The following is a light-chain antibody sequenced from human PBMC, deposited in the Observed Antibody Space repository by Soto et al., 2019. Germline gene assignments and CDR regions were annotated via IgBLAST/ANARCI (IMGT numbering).Light chain of an antibody. CDR1: QTLYTN. CDR3: QQYNQWPIT. V-gene: IGKV3-15*01. CDR2: GAS. Sequence: EIVLTQSPVTLSFSPGERVTLSFRASQTLYTNLAWYQQKPGQAPRVLIYGASMRATGIPARFTGIGSGTEFTLTISSLQSEDFAVYYCQQYNQWPITFGQGTRLEIK. J-gene: IGKJ5*01.